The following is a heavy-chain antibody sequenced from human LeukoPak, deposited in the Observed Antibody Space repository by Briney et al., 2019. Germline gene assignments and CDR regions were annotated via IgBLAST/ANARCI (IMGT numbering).Heavy chain of an antibody. CDR3: ARDAWGAAAADDAFDI. V-gene: IGHV1-8*01. CDR1: GFTFTSHD. CDR2: MNPNSGNT. Sequence: ASVTVSCTASGFTFTSHDYNWVRQATGQGLEWMGWMNPNSGNTGYAQKFQGRVTMTRDTSITTVYMELSSLTSEDTAVYYCARDAWGAAAADDAFDIWGQGTMVTVSS. D-gene: IGHD6-13*01. J-gene: IGHJ3*02.